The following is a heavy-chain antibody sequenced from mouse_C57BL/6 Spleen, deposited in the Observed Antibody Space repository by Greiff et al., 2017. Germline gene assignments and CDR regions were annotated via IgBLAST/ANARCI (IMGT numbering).Heavy chain of an antibody. CDR2: INPDNGGT. J-gene: IGHJ2*01. V-gene: IGHV1-26*01. Sequence: EVQLQQSGPELVKPGASVKISCKASGYTFTDYYMNWVKQSHGKSLEWIGDINPDNGGTSYNQKFKGKATLTVDKSSSTAYMELRSLTSEDSAVYYCARHSSGYPYFDYWGQGTTLTVSS. D-gene: IGHD3-2*02. CDR1: GYTFTDYY. CDR3: ARHSSGYPYFDY.